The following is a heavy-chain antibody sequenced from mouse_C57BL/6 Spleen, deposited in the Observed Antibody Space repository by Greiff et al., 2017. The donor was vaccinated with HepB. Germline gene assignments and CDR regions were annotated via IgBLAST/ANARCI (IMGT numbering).Heavy chain of an antibody. V-gene: IGHV3-1*01. J-gene: IGHJ1*03. CDR1: GYSITSGYD. D-gene: IGHD1-1*01. Sequence: EVMLVESGPGMVKPSQSLSLTCTVTGYSITSGYDWHWIRHFPGNKLEWMGYISYSGSTNYNPSLKSRISITHDTSKNHFFLKLNSVTTEDTATYYCARGTLYYGSRGGYFDVWGTGTTVTVSS. CDR2: ISYSGST. CDR3: ARGTLYYGSRGGYFDV.